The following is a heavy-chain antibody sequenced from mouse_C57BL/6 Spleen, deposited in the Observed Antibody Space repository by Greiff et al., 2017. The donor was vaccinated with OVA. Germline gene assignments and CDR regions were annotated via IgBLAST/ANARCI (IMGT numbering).Heavy chain of an antibody. D-gene: IGHD1-1*01. V-gene: IGHV1-42*01. CDR3: ARWKITTVVEDYFDY. CDR2: INPSTGGT. Sequence: VQLQQSGPELVKPGASVKISCKASGYSFTGYYMNWVKQSPEKSLEWIGEINPSTGGTTYNQKFKAKATLTVDKSSSTAYMQLKSLTSEDSAVYYCARWKITTVVEDYFDYWGQGTTLTVSS. CDR1: GYSFTGYY. J-gene: IGHJ2*01.